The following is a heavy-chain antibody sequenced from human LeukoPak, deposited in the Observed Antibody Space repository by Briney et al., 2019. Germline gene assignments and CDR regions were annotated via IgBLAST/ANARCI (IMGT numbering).Heavy chain of an antibody. D-gene: IGHD1-26*01. V-gene: IGHV2-5*02. CDR1: GFLLSTSGVG. Sequence: ESGPALVKPTQTLTXTCTFSGFLLSTSGVGVGWIRQPPGKALEWLALIYWDDNKRYSPSLKNRLTITKDTSKNQVVLKMTNLDPVDTATYYCAHWESGYFHLWGRGTLVTVSS. CDR2: IYWDDNK. CDR3: AHWESGYFHL. J-gene: IGHJ2*01.